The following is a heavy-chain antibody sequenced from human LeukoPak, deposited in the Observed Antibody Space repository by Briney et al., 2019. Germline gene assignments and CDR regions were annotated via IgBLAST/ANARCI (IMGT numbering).Heavy chain of an antibody. Sequence: PGGSLRLSCAASGFTFSSCWMSWVRQAPGKGLEWVAIIKQDGGQKYYVDSVKGRFNISRDNAKNSLYLQMNSLRAEDTAVYYCVRIIRGAPLVYWGQGTLVTVSS. V-gene: IGHV3-7*01. CDR1: GFTFSSCW. CDR3: VRIIRGAPLVY. D-gene: IGHD3-10*01. J-gene: IGHJ4*02. CDR2: IKQDGGQK.